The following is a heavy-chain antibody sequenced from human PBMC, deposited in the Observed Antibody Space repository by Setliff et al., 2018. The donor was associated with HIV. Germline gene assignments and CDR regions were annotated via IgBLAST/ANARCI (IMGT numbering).Heavy chain of an antibody. J-gene: IGHJ4*02. V-gene: IGHV1-46*01. D-gene: IGHD6-19*01. CDR1: GYIFTNYY. Sequence: WASVKVSCKASGYIFTNYYVHWVRQAPGQGLEWMGIINPGGGTTSYPRKFRDKVTLTRDTSTSTVYMELTYPTSEDTAVYYCARAPPYSTGWGLDYWGQGTLVTVSS. CDR2: INPGGGTT. CDR3: ARAPPYSTGWGLDY.